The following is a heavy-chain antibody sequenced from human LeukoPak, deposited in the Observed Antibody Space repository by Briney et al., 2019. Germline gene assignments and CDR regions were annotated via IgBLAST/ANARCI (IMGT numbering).Heavy chain of an antibody. CDR3: ARGEGSSLSIFDY. J-gene: IGHJ4*02. V-gene: IGHV4-59*01. CDR2: IYYSGST. Sequence: SETLSLTCTVSGGSISTYYWNWIRQPPGKGLEWIGYIYYSGSTNYNPSLKSRVTISVDTSKNQLSLRLRSVTAADTAVYYCARGEGSSLSIFDYWGQGTLVTVSS. CDR1: GGSISTYY. D-gene: IGHD3-10*01.